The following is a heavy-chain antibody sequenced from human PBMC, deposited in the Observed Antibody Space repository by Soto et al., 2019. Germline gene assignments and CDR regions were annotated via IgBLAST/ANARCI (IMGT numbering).Heavy chain of an antibody. CDR3: AILVVVASFDY. J-gene: IGHJ4*02. Sequence: SETLSLTCTVSGGAISSSSYYWGWIRQPPGKGLEWIGSIYYSGSTYYNPSLKSRVTISVDTSKNQFSLKLSSLTAADTAVYYCAILVVVASFDYWGQGTLVTVSS. CDR1: GGAISSSSYY. D-gene: IGHD2-15*01. CDR2: IYYSGST. V-gene: IGHV4-39*01.